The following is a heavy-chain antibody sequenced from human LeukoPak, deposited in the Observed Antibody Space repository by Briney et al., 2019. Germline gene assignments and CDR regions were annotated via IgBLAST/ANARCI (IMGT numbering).Heavy chain of an antibody. CDR2: IYYSGST. CDR1: GGSISSSSYY. D-gene: IGHD6-6*01. V-gene: IGHV4-39*01. CDR3: ASLVARWFDP. J-gene: IGHJ5*02. Sequence: SETLSLTCTVSGGSISSSSYYWGWIRQPPGKGLEWIGSIYYSGSTYYNPSLKSRVTISVDTSKNQFSLKLSSVTAADTAVYYCASLVARWFDPWGQGTLVTVSS.